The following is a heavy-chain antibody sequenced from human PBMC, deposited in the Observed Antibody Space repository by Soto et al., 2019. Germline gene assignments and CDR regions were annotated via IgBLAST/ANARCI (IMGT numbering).Heavy chain of an antibody. CDR3: ARMYSSGSGWFHP. J-gene: IGHJ5*02. CDR1: GYSITAGGYY. CDR2: FYSGGSI. Sequence: SETLSLTCFVSGYSITAGGYYWSWIRHHPGKGLEWIGSFYSGGSIIYNPSLRSRVSISGDTSSNQFSMSLTSVTAADTARYYCARMYSSGSGWFHPWGQGTLVTVS. V-gene: IGHV4-31*03. D-gene: IGHD6-19*01.